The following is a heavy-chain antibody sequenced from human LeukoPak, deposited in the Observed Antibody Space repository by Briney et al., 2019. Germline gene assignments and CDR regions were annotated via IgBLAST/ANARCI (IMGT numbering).Heavy chain of an antibody. Sequence: SETLSLICAVSGDSFIGSYWSWIRQAPGKGLEWAGYIYHPVDTSYNPSLQSRVTISADISKKQFSLRMTSVTAADTAVYYCARRRYFDSTGYNPSHYFDYWGQGILVTVSS. CDR3: ARRRYFDSTGYNPSHYFDY. CDR2: IYHPVDT. CDR1: GDSFIGSY. D-gene: IGHD3-22*01. J-gene: IGHJ4*02. V-gene: IGHV4-59*01.